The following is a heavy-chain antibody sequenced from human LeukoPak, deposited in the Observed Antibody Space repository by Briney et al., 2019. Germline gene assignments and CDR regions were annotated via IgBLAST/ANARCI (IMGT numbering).Heavy chain of an antibody. J-gene: IGHJ3*01. CDR1: GFTFSSYS. CDR2: ISSSSSYI. V-gene: IGHV3-21*04. D-gene: IGHD6-13*01. Sequence: GGSLRLSCAASGFTFSSYSMNWVRQAPGKGLEWVSSISSSSSYIYYADSVKGRFTISRDNSKNSLHLQMNSLRAEDTAIYYCAKERPGSTWYAGGACDFWGQGTVVTVSS. CDR3: AKERPGSTWYAGGACDF.